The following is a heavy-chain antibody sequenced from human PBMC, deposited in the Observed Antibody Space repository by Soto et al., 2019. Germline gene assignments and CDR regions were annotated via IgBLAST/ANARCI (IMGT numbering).Heavy chain of an antibody. D-gene: IGHD2-2*01. CDR3: AKDGGDIVVVPAAGADY. CDR1: GFTFSSYA. V-gene: IGHV3-23*01. J-gene: IGHJ4*02. Sequence: HPXESLGLSCAASGFTFSSYAMSWVRQAPGKGLEWVSAISGSGGSTYYADSVKGRFTISRDNSKNTLYLQMNSLRAEDTAVYYCAKDGGDIVVVPAAGADYWGQGTLVTVSS. CDR2: ISGSGGST.